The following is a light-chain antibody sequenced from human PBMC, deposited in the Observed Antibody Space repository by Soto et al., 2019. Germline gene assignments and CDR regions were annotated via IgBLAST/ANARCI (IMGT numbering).Light chain of an antibody. CDR1: QSISSY. CDR2: AAS. CDR3: QQSYSTLWT. Sequence: DIQMTQSPSSLSASVGDRVTITCRASQSISSYLNWYQQKPGKAPKLLIYAASNLQSGVPSRFSGSGSGTDFTLTISSLQPEDFATYYCQQSYSTLWTFGQGTKVEIK. V-gene: IGKV1-39*01. J-gene: IGKJ1*01.